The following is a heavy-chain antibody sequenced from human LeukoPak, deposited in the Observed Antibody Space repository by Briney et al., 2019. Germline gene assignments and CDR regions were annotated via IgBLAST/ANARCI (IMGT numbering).Heavy chain of an antibody. J-gene: IGHJ4*02. CDR3: ARDDCGGKLNFDY. V-gene: IGHV4-34*01. Sequence: NASETLSLTCAVYGGSFSGYYWSWIRQPPGKGLEWIGEINHSGSTNYNPSLKSRVTISVDTSKNQFSLKLSSVTAADTAVYYCARDDCGGKLNFDYWGQGTLVTVSS. CDR1: GGSFSGYY. D-gene: IGHD4-23*01. CDR2: INHSGST.